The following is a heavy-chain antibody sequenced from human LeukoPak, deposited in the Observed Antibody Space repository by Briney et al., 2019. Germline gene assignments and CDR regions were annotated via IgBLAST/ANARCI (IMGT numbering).Heavy chain of an antibody. D-gene: IGHD1-26*01. V-gene: IGHV3-66*01. J-gene: IGHJ4*02. CDR1: GFTVSSNY. CDR3: ARALVDEGLGYYFDY. CDR2: IYSGGST. Sequence: GGSLRLSCAASGFTVSSNYMSWVRQAPGKGLEWVSVIYSGGSTYYADSVKGRFTISRDNSKNTLYLQMNSLRAEDTAVYYCARALVDEGLGYYFDYWGQGTLVTVSS.